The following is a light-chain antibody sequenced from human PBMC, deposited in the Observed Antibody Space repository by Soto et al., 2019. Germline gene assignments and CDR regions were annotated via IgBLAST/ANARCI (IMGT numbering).Light chain of an antibody. CDR1: QSISSW. J-gene: IGKJ1*01. V-gene: IGKV1-5*01. CDR2: DAS. CDR3: QQYETFSGT. Sequence: DIQMTQSPSTLSASVGDRVTITCRASQSISSWLAWYQQKPGKAPKLLIYDASSLESGVPSRFSGSGSGTEFPLTIASLQPDDFATYYCQQYETFSGTFGPGTKVEI.